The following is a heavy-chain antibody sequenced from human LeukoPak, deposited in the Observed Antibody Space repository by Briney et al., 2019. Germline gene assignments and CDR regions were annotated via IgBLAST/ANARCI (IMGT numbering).Heavy chain of an antibody. CDR3: ARDRSPGSSSMITDY. CDR2: INPNSGGT. J-gene: IGHJ4*02. D-gene: IGHD6-6*01. V-gene: IGHV1-2*02. Sequence: ASVKVSCKASGYTFTGYYMHWVRQAPGQGLEWMGWINPNSGGTNYAQKFQGRVTMTRDTSISTAYMELSRLRSDDTAVYYCARDRSPGSSSMITDYWGQGTLVTVSS. CDR1: GYTFTGYY.